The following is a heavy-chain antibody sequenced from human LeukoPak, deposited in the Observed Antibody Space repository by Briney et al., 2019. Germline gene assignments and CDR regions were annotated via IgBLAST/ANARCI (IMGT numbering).Heavy chain of an antibody. V-gene: IGHV3-48*03. J-gene: IGHJ4*02. D-gene: IGHD3-10*01. Sequence: GGSLRLSCAASGFTFSSYEMNWVRQAPGKGLEWVSYISYSVNTIYYADSVKGRFTISRDNAKDSLFLQMSSLRAEDTAVYYCIFGSIYWGQGTLVTVSS. CDR2: ISYSVNTI. CDR3: IFGSIY. CDR1: GFTFSSYE.